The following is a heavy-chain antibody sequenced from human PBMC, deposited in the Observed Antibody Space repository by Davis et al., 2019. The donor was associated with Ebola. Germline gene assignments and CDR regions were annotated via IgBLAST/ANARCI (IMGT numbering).Heavy chain of an antibody. CDR1: GGSFSGYY. J-gene: IGHJ4*02. Sequence: LRLSCAVYGGSFSGYYWSWIRQPPGKGLEWIGEIYHSGSTNYNPSLKSRVTISVDKSKNQFSLKLSSVTAADTAVYYCARGDLGGKQLVYWGQGTLVTVSS. D-gene: IGHD6-13*01. V-gene: IGHV4-34*01. CDR3: ARGDLGGKQLVY. CDR2: IYHSGST.